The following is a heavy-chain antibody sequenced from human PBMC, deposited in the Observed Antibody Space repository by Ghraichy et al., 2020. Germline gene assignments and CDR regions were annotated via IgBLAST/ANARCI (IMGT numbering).Heavy chain of an antibody. CDR2: IYYSGST. V-gene: IGHV4-39*01. D-gene: IGHD3-3*01. Sequence: GSLSLTCTVSGGSISSSSYYWGWIRQPPGKGLEWIGSIYYSGSTYYNPSLKSRVTISVDTSKNQFSLKLSSVTAADTAVYYCARQPFWSGYYFDYWGQGTLVTVSS. CDR3: ARQPFWSGYYFDY. J-gene: IGHJ4*02. CDR1: GGSISSSSYY.